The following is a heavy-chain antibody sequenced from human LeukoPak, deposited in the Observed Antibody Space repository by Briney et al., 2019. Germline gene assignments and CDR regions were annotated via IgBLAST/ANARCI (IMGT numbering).Heavy chain of an antibody. CDR3: ASYYGDFPFYYYYGMDV. CDR1: GYTFTSYD. Sequence: ASVKVSCKASGYTFTSYDINWVRQATGQGLEWMGWMNPNSGNTGYAQKFQGRVTMTRNTSISTAYMELSSLRSEDTAVYYCASYYGDFPFYYYYGMDVWGQGTLVTVSS. CDR2: MNPNSGNT. D-gene: IGHD4-17*01. V-gene: IGHV1-8*01. J-gene: IGHJ6*02.